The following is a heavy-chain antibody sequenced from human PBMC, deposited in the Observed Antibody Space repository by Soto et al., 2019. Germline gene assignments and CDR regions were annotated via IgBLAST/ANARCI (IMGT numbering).Heavy chain of an antibody. Sequence: EVQLLESGGGLAQPGGSLRLSCSASGFTFDNYAMSWVRQAPGKGLEWVSGISGSGVSTYYADSVKGRFTISRDNSKNTLFLQMNGLRAEDTAVYYCAKDPVQTTVTVFDHWGQGTLVTVSS. CDR2: ISGSGVST. CDR3: AKDPVQTTVTVFDH. CDR1: GFTFDNYA. J-gene: IGHJ4*02. D-gene: IGHD4-17*01. V-gene: IGHV3-23*01.